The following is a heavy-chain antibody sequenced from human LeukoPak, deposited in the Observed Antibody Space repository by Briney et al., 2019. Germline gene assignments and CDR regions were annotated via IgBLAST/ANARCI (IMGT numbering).Heavy chain of an antibody. J-gene: IGHJ3*02. CDR1: GFTFSNAW. CDR2: IKSKTDGGTT. V-gene: IGHV3-15*01. CDR3: TTDTFSMVRGDHDAFDI. Sequence: GGSLRLSCAASGFTFSNAWMSWVRQAPGKGLEWVGRIKSKTDGGTTDYAAPVKGRFTISRDDSKNTLYLQMNSLKTEDTAVYYCTTDTFSMVRGDHDAFDIWGQGTMVTVSS. D-gene: IGHD3-10*01.